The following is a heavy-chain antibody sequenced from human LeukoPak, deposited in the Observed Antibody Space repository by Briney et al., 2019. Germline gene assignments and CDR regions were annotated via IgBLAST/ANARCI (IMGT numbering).Heavy chain of an antibody. V-gene: IGHV4-34*01. Sequence: PSETLSLTCAVYGGSFSGCYWSWIRQPPGKGLEWIGEINHSGSTNYNPSLKSRVTISVDTSKNQFSLKLSSVTAADTAVYYCARGLTIFGVVSRNYWGQGTLVTVSS. D-gene: IGHD3-3*01. CDR2: INHSGST. CDR3: ARGLTIFGVVSRNY. CDR1: GGSFSGCY. J-gene: IGHJ4*02.